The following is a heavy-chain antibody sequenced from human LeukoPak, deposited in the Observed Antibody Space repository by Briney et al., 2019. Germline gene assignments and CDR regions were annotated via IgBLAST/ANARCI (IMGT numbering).Heavy chain of an antibody. D-gene: IGHD1-26*01. Sequence: ASVKVSCKASGYTFTGYYMHWVRQAPGQGLEWMGWINPNSGGTNYAQKFQGRVTMTRDTSISTAYMELSRLRSDDTAVYYCARNGGVGTIGYYYYMDVWGKGTTVTISS. J-gene: IGHJ6*03. V-gene: IGHV1-2*02. CDR1: GYTFTGYY. CDR3: ARNGGVGTIGYYYYMDV. CDR2: INPNSGGT.